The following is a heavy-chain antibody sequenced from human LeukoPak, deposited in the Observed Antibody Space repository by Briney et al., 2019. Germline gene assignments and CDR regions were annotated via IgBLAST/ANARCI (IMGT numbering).Heavy chain of an antibody. CDR2: TYYSGST. J-gene: IGHJ5*02. V-gene: IGHV4-30-4*01. D-gene: IGHD3-22*01. CDR1: GGSISSGDYY. CDR3: ARPYYYDSKIDP. Sequence: SQTLSLTCTVSGGSISSGDYYWSWIRQPPGKGQEWIGYTYYSGSTYYNPSLRSRVTISVDTSKNEFSLKLTSVTAADTAVYYCARPYYYDSKIDPWGQRTLVTVSS.